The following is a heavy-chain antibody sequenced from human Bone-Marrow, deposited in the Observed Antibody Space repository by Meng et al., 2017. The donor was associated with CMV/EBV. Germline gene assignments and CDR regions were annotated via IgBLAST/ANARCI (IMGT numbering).Heavy chain of an antibody. CDR3: ARDVEGMVIPHFDY. J-gene: IGHJ4*02. V-gene: IGHV3-20*03. CDR2: LTWTSDNT. CDR1: GFTFDDYC. Sequence: SGFTFDDYCMHWVRHAPGKGLEWVSHLTWTSDNTAYAASVKGRFTVSRDNVKNSLSLQMNSLRAEDTALYYCARDVEGMVIPHFDYWGQGTLVTVSS. D-gene: IGHD3-3*01.